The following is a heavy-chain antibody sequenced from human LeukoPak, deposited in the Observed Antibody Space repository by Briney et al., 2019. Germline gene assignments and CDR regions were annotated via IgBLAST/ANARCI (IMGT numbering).Heavy chain of an antibody. Sequence: GGSLRLSCAASGFTFSNYVMSWVRQAPGKGLEWVSYINHNGEMIFYPDFVKGRFTISRDNAKNSLYLQMNSLRDEDTAVYYCARGFLEWLIITSDYGMDVWGQGTTVTVSS. CDR1: GFTFSNYV. CDR2: INHNGEMI. J-gene: IGHJ6*02. D-gene: IGHD3-3*01. V-gene: IGHV3-48*02. CDR3: ARGFLEWLIITSDYGMDV.